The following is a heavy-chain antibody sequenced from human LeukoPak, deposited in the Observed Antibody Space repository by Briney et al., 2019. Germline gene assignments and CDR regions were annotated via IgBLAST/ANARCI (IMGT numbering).Heavy chain of an antibody. CDR1: GFPFSKYG. D-gene: IGHD1-26*01. J-gene: IGHJ4*02. CDR2: IQFDENNK. Sequence: GGSLRLSCAASGFPFSKYGMYWVRQAPGKGLEWVAYIQFDENNKYYTDSVKGRFTISRDNSRNTLFLQMNSLRPEDAAVYYCAKPTSGTAPRPLDYWGRGTLVTVSS. V-gene: IGHV3-30*02. CDR3: AKPTSGTAPRPLDY.